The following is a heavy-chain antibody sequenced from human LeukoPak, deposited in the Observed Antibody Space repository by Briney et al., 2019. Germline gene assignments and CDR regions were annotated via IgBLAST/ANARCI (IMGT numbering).Heavy chain of an antibody. CDR3: ALLAVASDFDY. Sequence: GGSLRLSCGVSGFPFSVYEMNWVRQAPGKGLEWVSNIASSGTIKYYADSVKGRFSISRDNAKSSLYLQMNSLRVEDTAVYYCALLAVASDFDYWGQGALVTVSS. V-gene: IGHV3-48*03. CDR1: GFPFSVYE. D-gene: IGHD6-19*01. CDR2: IASSGTIK. J-gene: IGHJ4*02.